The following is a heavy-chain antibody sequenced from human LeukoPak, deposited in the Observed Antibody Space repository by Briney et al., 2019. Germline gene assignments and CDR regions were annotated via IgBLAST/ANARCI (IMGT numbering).Heavy chain of an antibody. CDR2: INAGNGNT. Sequence: GASVKVSCKASGYTFTSYGISWVRQAPGQRLEWMGWINAGNGNTKYSQKFQGRVTITRDTSASTAYMELSSLRSEDTAVYYCARRADWNPLFDYWGQGTLVTVSS. J-gene: IGHJ4*02. CDR1: GYTFTSYG. D-gene: IGHD1-1*01. CDR3: ARRADWNPLFDY. V-gene: IGHV1-3*01.